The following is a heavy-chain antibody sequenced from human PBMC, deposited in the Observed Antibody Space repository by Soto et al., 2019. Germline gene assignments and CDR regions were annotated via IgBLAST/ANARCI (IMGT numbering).Heavy chain of an antibody. Sequence: QVQLVQSGAEVKKPGASVKVSCKASGYDFSSYGISWVRQAPGQGLEWMGWISASNGNRDYAQQFQGRVTMTSDTSRTTAYMELRSLRSVDTAVYYCLRDPQRHDYCGQGTLVNVSS. CDR2: ISASNGNR. V-gene: IGHV1-18*04. J-gene: IGHJ4*02. CDR1: GYDFSSYG. D-gene: IGHD2-2*01. CDR3: LRDPQRHDY.